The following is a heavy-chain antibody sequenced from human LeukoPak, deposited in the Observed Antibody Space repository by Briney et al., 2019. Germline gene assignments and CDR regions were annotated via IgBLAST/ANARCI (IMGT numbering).Heavy chain of an antibody. J-gene: IGHJ6*03. CDR2: IVPIFGTA. CDR1: GGTFSSYA. D-gene: IGHD3-3*01. V-gene: IGHV1-69*05. Sequence: SVKVSCKASGGTFSSYAISWVRQAPGQGLEWMGRIVPIFGTANYAQKFQGRVTITTDESTSTAYMELSSLRSEDTAVYYCARGGDDFWSGYYRYYYMDVWGKGTTVTVSS. CDR3: ARGGDDFWSGYYRYYYMDV.